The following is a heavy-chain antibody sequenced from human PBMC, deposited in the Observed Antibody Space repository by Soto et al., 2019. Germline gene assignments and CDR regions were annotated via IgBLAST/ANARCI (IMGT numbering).Heavy chain of an antibody. V-gene: IGHV3-23*01. CDR3: AKALTTVEESYFYYGMDV. CDR2: VSGSGGRT. CDR1: GFTFNNYD. D-gene: IGHD4-17*01. Sequence: GGSLRLSCAASGFTFNNYDMSWVRQTPEKGLEWVSAVSGSGGRTYYADSVKGRFTVSRDNSKNTLYLQMDRLRAEDTAVYYCAKALTTVEESYFYYGMDVWGQGTTVTVSS. J-gene: IGHJ6*02.